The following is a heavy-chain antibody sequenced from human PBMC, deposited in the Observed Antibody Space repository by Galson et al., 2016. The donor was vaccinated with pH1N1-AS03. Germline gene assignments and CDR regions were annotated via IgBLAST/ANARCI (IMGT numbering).Heavy chain of an antibody. CDR3: ARDRDGSDYFDS. Sequence: SLRLSCAASGFTLSNYWMHWVRQAPGNGLVWVSRINSDGSYTNYADSVWGRFTISRDNARNSLYLQMDSLRAEDTAVYYCARDRDGSDYFDSWGQGTLVTVSS. V-gene: IGHV3-74*01. CDR2: INSDGSYT. CDR1: GFTLSNYW. J-gene: IGHJ4*02. D-gene: IGHD5-24*01.